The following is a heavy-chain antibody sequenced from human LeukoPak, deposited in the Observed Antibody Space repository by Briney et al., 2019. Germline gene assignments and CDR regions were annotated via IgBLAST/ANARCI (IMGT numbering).Heavy chain of an antibody. Sequence: PSETLSLTYTVSGGSISSGDYYWTWIRQPAGKGLEWIGHVYVSGTINYNSSFKSRVTILVDPSKSQFSLKLTSVTAADTAVYYCARVSFIYGYMGGDSYYFDYWGQGTLVTVSS. CDR3: ARVSFIYGYMGGDSYYFDY. CDR1: GGSISSGDYY. J-gene: IGHJ4*02. CDR2: VYVSGTI. V-gene: IGHV4-61*09. D-gene: IGHD3-16*01.